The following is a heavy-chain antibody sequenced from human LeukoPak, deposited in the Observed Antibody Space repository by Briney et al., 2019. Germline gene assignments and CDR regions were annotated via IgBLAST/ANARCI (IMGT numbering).Heavy chain of an antibody. CDR2: ISAYNGNT. D-gene: IGHD1-26*01. CDR3: ARTTAAGKIDYFDY. Sequence: EASVKVSCTASGYTFTSYGISWVRQAPGQGLEWMGWISAYNGNTNYAQKLQGRVTMTTDTSTSTAYMELRSLRSDDTAVYYCARTTAAGKIDYFDYWGQGTLVTVSS. J-gene: IGHJ4*02. V-gene: IGHV1-18*01. CDR1: GYTFTSYG.